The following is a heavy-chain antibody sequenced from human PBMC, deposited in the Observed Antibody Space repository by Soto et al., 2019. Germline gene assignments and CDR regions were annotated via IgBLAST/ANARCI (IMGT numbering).Heavy chain of an antibody. J-gene: IGHJ3*02. D-gene: IGHD3-22*01. CDR1: GFTVSSNY. CDR3: ARSHTYYYDSSGYYLLPYVFDI. Sequence: PWGSLRLSCAASGFTVSSNYMSWVRQAPGKGLEWVSVIYSGGSTYYADSVKGRFTISRDNSKNTLYLQMNSLRAEDTAVYYCARSHTYYYDSSGYYLLPYVFDIWGQGTMVTVS. CDR2: IYSGGST. V-gene: IGHV3-53*01.